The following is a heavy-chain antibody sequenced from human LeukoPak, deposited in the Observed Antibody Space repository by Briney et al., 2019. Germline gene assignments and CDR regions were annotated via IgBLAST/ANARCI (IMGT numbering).Heavy chain of an antibody. CDR1: GGSISSGGYY. CDR3: ARDSSPDWYFDL. CDR2: IYYSGST. V-gene: IGHV4-61*08. Sequence: SETLSLTCTVSGGSISSGGYYWSWIRQPPGKGLEWIGYIYYSGSTNYNPSLKSRVTISVDTSKNQFSLKLSSVTAADTAVYYCARDSSPDWYFDLWGRGTLVTVSS. J-gene: IGHJ2*01.